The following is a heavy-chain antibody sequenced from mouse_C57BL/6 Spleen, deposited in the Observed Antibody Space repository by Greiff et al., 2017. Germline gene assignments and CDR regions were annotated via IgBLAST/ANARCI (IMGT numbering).Heavy chain of an antibody. D-gene: IGHD3-3*01. CDR1: GYAFSSYW. CDR3: ARCGHPNYFDD. CDR2: IYPGDGDT. V-gene: IGHV1-80*01. J-gene: IGHJ2*01. Sequence: VQLQQSGAELVKPGASVKISCKASGYAFSSYWMNWVKQRPGKGLEWIGQIYPGDGDTNYNGKFKGKATLTADKSSSTAYMQLSSLTSEDSAVYFCARCGHPNYFDDWGQGTTLTVSS.